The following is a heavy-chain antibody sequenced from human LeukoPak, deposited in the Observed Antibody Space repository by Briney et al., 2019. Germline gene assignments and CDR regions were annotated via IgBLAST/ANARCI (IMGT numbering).Heavy chain of an antibody. V-gene: IGHV1-8*01. Sequence: ASVKVSCKASGYTFTSYDINWVRQATGQGLEWMGWMNPNSGNTGYAQKFQGRVTMTRNTSISTAYMELSSLRSEDTAVYYCARQVAKSLIKVGATPPFDYWGQGTLVTVSS. D-gene: IGHD1-26*01. CDR3: ARQVAKSLIKVGATPPFDY. J-gene: IGHJ4*02. CDR1: GYTFTSYD. CDR2: MNPNSGNT.